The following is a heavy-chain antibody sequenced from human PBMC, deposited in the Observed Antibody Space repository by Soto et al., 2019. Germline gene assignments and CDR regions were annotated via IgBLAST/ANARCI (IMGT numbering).Heavy chain of an antibody. CDR1: GFTSTSSA. J-gene: IGHJ3*01. CDR2: IVVGSGNT. CDR3: AAAWERGLGAFDF. V-gene: IGHV1-58*01. Sequence: SVHVSFPPSGFTSTSSAVQWVRQVRGQRLEWIGWIVVGSGNTNYAQKFQERVTITRDMSTSTAYMELSSLRSEDTAVYYCAAAWERGLGAFDFWGQGTMVTVS. D-gene: IGHD1-1*01.